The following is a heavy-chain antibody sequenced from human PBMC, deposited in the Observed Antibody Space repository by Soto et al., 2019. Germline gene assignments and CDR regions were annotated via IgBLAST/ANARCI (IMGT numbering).Heavy chain of an antibody. CDR1: GYAFSSYW. V-gene: IGHV5-51*01. J-gene: IGHJ5*02. Sequence: PGESLKISCHGSGYAFSSYWIAWVRQMPGKGLEWMGIIYPGDSDTRYSPSFQGQVTISVDKSITTAYLQWSSLKASDTAMYYCATGYCTATICDPWFDPWGQGTLVTVYS. CDR3: ATGYCTATICDPWFDP. D-gene: IGHD2-8*02. CDR2: IYPGDSDT.